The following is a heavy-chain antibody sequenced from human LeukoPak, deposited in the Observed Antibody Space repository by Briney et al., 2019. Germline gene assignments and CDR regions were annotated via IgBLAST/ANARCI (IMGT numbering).Heavy chain of an antibody. CDR2: TYYRSTWYN. CDR1: GDSVSSNSVT. J-gene: IGHJ5*02. V-gene: IGHV6-1*01. CDR3: ARRLTQYDCFDP. Sequence: SQTLSLTCAISGDSVSSNSVTWNWIRQSPSRGLEWLGRTYYRSTWYNDYAVSVRGRITVNPDASKNQFSLHLNSVTPEDTAVYYCARRLTQYDCFDPWGQGILVTVSS. D-gene: IGHD2-2*01.